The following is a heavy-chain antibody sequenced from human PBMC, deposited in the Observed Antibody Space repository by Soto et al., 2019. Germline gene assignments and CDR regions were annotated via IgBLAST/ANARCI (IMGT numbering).Heavy chain of an antibody. CDR3: AHSAPAAGDSDWFDP. CDR1: GFSLSTSGVG. J-gene: IGHJ5*02. CDR2: IYWDDDK. V-gene: IGHV2-5*02. Sequence: QITLKESGPTMVKPTQTLTLTCTFSGFSLSTSGVGVGWICQPPGNALEWLALIYWDDDKRYSPSLKSRLTTTKDTSKNQVVLTMTNMDPVDTATYYGAHSAPAAGDSDWFDPWGQGTMVTVSS. D-gene: IGHD4-17*01.